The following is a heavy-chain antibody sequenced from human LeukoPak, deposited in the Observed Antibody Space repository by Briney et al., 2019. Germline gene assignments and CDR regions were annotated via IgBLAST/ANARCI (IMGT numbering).Heavy chain of an antibody. J-gene: IGHJ4*02. V-gene: IGHV3-48*04. CDR2: ISSSDTI. D-gene: IGHD2-2*01. CDR3: ARDTRGESDY. Sequence: GGSLRLSCAVSGFTFSSYSMNWVRQAPGKGLEWVSYISSSDTIYYADSVKGRFTISRDNAKSSLYLQMNSLRAEDTAVYYCARDTRGESDYWGQGTLVTVSS. CDR1: GFTFSSYS.